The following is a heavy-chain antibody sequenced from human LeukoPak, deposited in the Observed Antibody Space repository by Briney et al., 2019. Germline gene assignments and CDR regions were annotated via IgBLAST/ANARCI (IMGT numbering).Heavy chain of an antibody. D-gene: IGHD1-26*01. Sequence: GGSLRLSCAASGFTFSSYWMHWVRQAPGKGLEWVSSISSSSNYIYYADSVKGRFTISRDNAKNSLYLQMNSLRAEDTDVYYCARDVGASAPDAFDIWGQGTMVTVSS. CDR2: ISSSSNYI. J-gene: IGHJ3*02. CDR3: ARDVGASAPDAFDI. CDR1: GFTFSSYW. V-gene: IGHV3-21*01.